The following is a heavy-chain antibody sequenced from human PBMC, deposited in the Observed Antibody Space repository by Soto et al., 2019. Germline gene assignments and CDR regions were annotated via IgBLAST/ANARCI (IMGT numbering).Heavy chain of an antibody. CDR3: ARDLGYSWGGNWFDP. D-gene: IGHD5-18*01. J-gene: IGHJ5*02. V-gene: IGHV4-34*01. Sequence: SATLSLTCAVYGGSFSGYYWSWIRQPPGKGLEWIGEINHSGSTNYNPSLKSRVTISVDTSKNQFSLKLSSVTAADTAVYYCARDLGYSWGGNWFDPWGQGTLVTVSS. CDR2: INHSGST. CDR1: GGSFSGYY.